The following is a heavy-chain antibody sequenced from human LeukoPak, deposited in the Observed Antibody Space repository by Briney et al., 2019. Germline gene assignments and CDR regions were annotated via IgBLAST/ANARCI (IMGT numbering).Heavy chain of an antibody. CDR3: ARDPYLTGKFDY. D-gene: IGHD1-1*01. J-gene: IGHJ4*02. CDR2: IYYTGST. CDR1: GGSISSHY. Sequence: PSETLSLTCAVSGGSISSHYWSWIRQPPGKGLEWIGFIYYTGSTNYNPYNPSLTSRVTISVDTSKNQFSLKLSSVTAADTAAYYCARDPYLTGKFDYWGQGTLATVSS. V-gene: IGHV4-59*11.